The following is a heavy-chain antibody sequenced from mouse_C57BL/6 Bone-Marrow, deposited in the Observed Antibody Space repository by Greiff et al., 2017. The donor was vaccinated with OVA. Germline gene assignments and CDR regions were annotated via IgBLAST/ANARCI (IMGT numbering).Heavy chain of an antibody. CDR2: IDPENGDT. CDR3: TGTTVARFAY. D-gene: IGHD1-1*01. CDR1: GFNIKDDY. V-gene: IGHV14-4*01. Sequence: VQLQQSGAELVRPGASVKLSCTASGFNIKDDYMHWVKQRPEQGLEWIGWIDPENGDTEYASKFQSKATITADTSSNTAYLQLSSLTSEDTAVYYCTGTTVARFAYWGQGTLVTVSA. J-gene: IGHJ3*01.